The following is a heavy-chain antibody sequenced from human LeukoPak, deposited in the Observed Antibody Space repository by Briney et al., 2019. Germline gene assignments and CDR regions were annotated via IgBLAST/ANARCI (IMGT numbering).Heavy chain of an antibody. CDR3: ASLGGTQFYGYGMDV. V-gene: IGHV1-69*04. D-gene: IGHD3-16*01. CDR1: GGTFSSYA. Sequence: SVKVSCKASGGTFSSYAISWVRQAPGQGLEWMGRIIPILGIANYAQKFQGRVTITADKSTSTAYMELSSLRSEDTAEYYCASLGGTQFYGYGMDVWGQGTTVTVSS. J-gene: IGHJ6*02. CDR2: IIPILGIA.